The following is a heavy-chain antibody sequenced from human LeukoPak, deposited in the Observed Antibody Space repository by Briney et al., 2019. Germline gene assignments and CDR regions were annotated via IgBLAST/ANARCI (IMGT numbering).Heavy chain of an antibody. CDR2: IYYSGST. D-gene: IGHD2-2*02. Sequence: PSETLSLTCTVSGGSISSSSYYWGWIRQPPGKGLEWIGSIYYSGSTYYNPSLKSRVTISVDTSKNQFSLKLSSVTAADTAVYYCARVPCSSTSCYRYFDYWGQGTLVTVSS. CDR1: GGSISSSSYY. V-gene: IGHV4-39*07. CDR3: ARVPCSSTSCYRYFDY. J-gene: IGHJ4*02.